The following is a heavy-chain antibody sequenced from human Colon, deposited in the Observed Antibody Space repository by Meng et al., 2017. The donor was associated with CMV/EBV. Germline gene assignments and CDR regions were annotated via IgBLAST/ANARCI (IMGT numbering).Heavy chain of an antibody. J-gene: IGHJ5*02. V-gene: IGHV3-20*04. CDR2: NNWNGDNT. Sequence: GGSLRLSCEGSGFTFDDYAMMWVRQAPGKGLEWVSGNNWNGDNTGYADSVKGRFTISRDNAKNSLYLQMYSLRAEDTAFYYCARGGCTSSNCHPHHWGQGTLVTVSS. D-gene: IGHD2-8*01. CDR1: GFTFDDYA. CDR3: ARGGCTSSNCHPHH.